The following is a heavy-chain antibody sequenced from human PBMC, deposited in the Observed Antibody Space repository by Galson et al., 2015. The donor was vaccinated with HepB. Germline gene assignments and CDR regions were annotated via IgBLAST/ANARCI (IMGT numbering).Heavy chain of an antibody. V-gene: IGHV5-10-1*01. CDR3: ARHLQGYCSGGSCENWFDP. CDR2: IDPSDSYT. J-gene: IGHJ5*02. D-gene: IGHD2-15*01. CDR1: GYSFTSYW. Sequence: QSGAEVKKPGESLRISCNGSGYSFTSYWISWVRQMPGKGLEWMGRIDPSDSYTNYSPSFQGHVTISADKSISTAYLQWSSLKASDTAMYYCARHLQGYCSGGSCENWFDPWGQGTLVTVSS.